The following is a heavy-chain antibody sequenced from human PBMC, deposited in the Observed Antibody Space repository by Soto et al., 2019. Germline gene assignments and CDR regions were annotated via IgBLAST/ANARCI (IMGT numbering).Heavy chain of an antibody. V-gene: IGHV4-34*01. CDR1: GGSFSGYY. J-gene: IGHJ6*02. CDR3: ARGRQMDYYYYGMDV. Sequence: SETLSLTCAVYGGSFSGYYWSWIRQPPGKGLEWIGEINHSGSTNYNPSLKSRVTISVDTSKNQFSLKLSSVTAADTAVYYCARGRQMDYYYYGMDVWGQGTTVTVYS. CDR2: INHSGST.